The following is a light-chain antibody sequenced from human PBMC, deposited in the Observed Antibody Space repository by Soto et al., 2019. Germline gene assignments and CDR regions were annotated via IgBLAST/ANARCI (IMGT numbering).Light chain of an antibody. CDR1: SSDVGRYDL. V-gene: IGLV2-23*02. Sequence: QSVLTQPASVSGSPGQSITISCTGSSSDVGRYDLVSWYQQHPGKVPKLIIHEVTKRSSGLSNRFSGSKSGNTASLTISGLQAEDEADYYCSSYAGSNNLNVFGTGTKVTVL. CDR3: SSYAGSNNLNV. CDR2: EVT. J-gene: IGLJ1*01.